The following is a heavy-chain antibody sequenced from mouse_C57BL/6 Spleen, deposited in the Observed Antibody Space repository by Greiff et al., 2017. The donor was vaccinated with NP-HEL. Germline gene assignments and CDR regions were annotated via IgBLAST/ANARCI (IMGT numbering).Heavy chain of an antibody. Sequence: EVQLQESGPGMVKPSQSLSLTCTVTGYSITSGYDWHWIRHFPGNKLEWMGYISYSGSTNYNPSLKSPISITHDTSTNHFFLKLNSVTTEDTATYYCARDGDYDDGYWYFDVWGTGTTVTVSS. CDR3: ARDGDYDDGYWYFDV. J-gene: IGHJ1*03. V-gene: IGHV3-1*01. D-gene: IGHD2-4*01. CDR2: ISYSGST. CDR1: GYSITSGYD.